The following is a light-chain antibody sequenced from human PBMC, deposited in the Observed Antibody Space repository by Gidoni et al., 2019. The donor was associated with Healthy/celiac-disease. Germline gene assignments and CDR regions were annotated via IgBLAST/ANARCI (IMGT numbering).Light chain of an antibody. CDR1: QSISSW. J-gene: IGKJ1*01. CDR3: QQYNRYWT. V-gene: IGKV1-5*01. Sequence: DIQMTQSPSTLSASVGDRVTITCRASQSISSWLAWYQQKPGKALKLLIYDASSLESGVPSRFSGSGSGTEFTLTIRSLQPDDFATYYCQQYNRYWTFGQGTKVEIK. CDR2: DAS.